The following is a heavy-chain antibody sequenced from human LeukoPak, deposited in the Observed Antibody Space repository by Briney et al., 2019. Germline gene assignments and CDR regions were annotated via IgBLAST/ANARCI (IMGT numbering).Heavy chain of an antibody. J-gene: IGHJ4*02. Sequence: GGSLRLSCAASGFTFSSYSMNWVRQAPGKGLEWVSSISSSSSYIYYADSVKGRFTISRDNAKKSLYLQMNSLRAEDTAVYYCARSSAVVVSHSGYFDYWGQGTLVTVSS. CDR3: ARSSAVVVSHSGYFDY. CDR2: ISSSSSYI. V-gene: IGHV3-21*01. CDR1: GFTFSSYS. D-gene: IGHD2-15*01.